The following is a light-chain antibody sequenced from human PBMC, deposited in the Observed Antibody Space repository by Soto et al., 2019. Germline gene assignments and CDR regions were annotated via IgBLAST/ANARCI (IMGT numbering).Light chain of an antibody. J-gene: IGKJ2*01. V-gene: IGKV1-5*03. Sequence: DIPMTQSPSTLSASVGDRVTITCRASQSISLWLAWYQQKPGKAPKFLIYEASNLQSGVPSRFSGSGSGTEFTLTISSLQPDDFATYYCQQYKSLPYNFGHGTEVEIK. CDR1: QSISLW. CDR2: EAS. CDR3: QQYKSLPYN.